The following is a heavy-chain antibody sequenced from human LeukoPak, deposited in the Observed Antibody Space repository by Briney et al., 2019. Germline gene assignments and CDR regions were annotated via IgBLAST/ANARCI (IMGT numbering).Heavy chain of an antibody. Sequence: GGSLRLSCAASGFTFSSYWMTWVRQAPGKGLEWVSVIYSGGSTYYADSVKGRFTISRDNSKNTLYLQMNSLRAEDTAVYYCAREVEDETGVYFDYWGQGTLVTVSS. CDR3: AREVEDETGVYFDY. D-gene: IGHD1-14*01. J-gene: IGHJ4*02. CDR2: IYSGGST. CDR1: GFTFSSYW. V-gene: IGHV3-66*01.